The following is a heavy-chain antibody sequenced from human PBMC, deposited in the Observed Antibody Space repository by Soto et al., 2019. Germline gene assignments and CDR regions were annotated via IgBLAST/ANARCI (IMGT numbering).Heavy chain of an antibody. J-gene: IGHJ6*01. D-gene: IGHD1-7*01. V-gene: IGHV3-30-3*01. CDR1: GFTFSSYA. Sequence: QVQLVESGGGVVQPGRSLRLSCAPSGFTFSSYAMHWVRQSPGKGLEWVAVISYDGSNKYYVDCVKGRFTISRDNSKNTLYLQMNSLRAEDTAEYYRATRTLGGAGTTDNYYVGMDLRGQGTTVTGSS. CDR3: ATRTLGGAGTTDNYYVGMDL. CDR2: ISYDGSNK.